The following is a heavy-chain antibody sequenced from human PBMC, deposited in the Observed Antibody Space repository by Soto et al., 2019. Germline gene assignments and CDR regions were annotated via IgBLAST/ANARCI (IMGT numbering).Heavy chain of an antibody. V-gene: IGHV4-39*01. Sequence: PSETQSLTCTVSGGSISSRGYYWGWVRQSPGKGLEWIGSIYYSGSTYYNPPLKSRVTISADTSKNQFSLKLRFVTAADTAVYYCARVGSTADFQYWGQGTLVTVSS. CDR1: GGSISSRGYY. D-gene: IGHD1-26*01. CDR2: IYYSGST. J-gene: IGHJ4*02. CDR3: ARVGSTADFQY.